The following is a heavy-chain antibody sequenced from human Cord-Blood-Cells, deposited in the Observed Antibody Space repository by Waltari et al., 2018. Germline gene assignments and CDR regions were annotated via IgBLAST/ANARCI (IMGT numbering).Heavy chain of an antibody. CDR3: AIYDSSGYYVDY. V-gene: IGHV4-39*01. CDR1: GGSISSSSYY. D-gene: IGHD3-22*01. J-gene: IGHJ4*02. CDR2: TYYSGTT. Sequence: QLQLQESGPGLVKPSETLSLTFPVSGGSISSSSYYWGWIRQPPGKGLEWFGSTYYSGTTYYHPSPKSAVTISGDTSKNQFSLKLCSVTAADTAVYYCAIYDSSGYYVDYWGQGTLVTVSS.